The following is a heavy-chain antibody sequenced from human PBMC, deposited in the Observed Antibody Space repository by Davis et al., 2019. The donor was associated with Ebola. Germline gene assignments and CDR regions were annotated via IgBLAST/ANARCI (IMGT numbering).Heavy chain of an antibody. D-gene: IGHD2-21*02. CDR3: VRDPALVVTGGGWFFGL. CDR2: LSWNSNTI. Sequence: PGGSLRLSCAASGFSFSSYWMHWVRQVPGKGLEWVSGLSWNSNTIGYADSVKGRFTVSRDNAKNSLYLQMNSLRAEDTAVYYCVRDPALVVTGGGWFFGLWGRGTLVTVSS. CDR1: GFSFSSYW. V-gene: IGHV3-21*01. J-gene: IGHJ2*01.